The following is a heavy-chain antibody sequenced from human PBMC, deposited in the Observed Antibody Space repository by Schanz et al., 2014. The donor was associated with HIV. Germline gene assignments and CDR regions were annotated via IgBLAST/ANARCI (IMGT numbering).Heavy chain of an antibody. J-gene: IGHJ6*02. V-gene: IGHV3-30*18. CDR3: AKDRNYYDSKYRGKGNYYYYYGMDV. D-gene: IGHD3-22*01. Sequence: QVQLVESGGGVVQPGRSLKLSCVASGFPFNSYGMHWVRQAPGKGLEWVAVMSYDGIRKNYADSVKGRFTISRDNSKNTLNLQMKSLRAEDTAVYYCAKDRNYYDSKYRGKGNYYYYYGMDVWGQGTTVTVS. CDR1: GFPFNSYG. CDR2: MSYDGIRK.